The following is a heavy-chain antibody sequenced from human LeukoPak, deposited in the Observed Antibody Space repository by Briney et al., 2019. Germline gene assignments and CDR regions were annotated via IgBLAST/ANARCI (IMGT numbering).Heavy chain of an antibody. CDR2: ISAYNGNT. CDR1: GYTFTSYG. Sequence: ASVKVSCKASGYTFTSYGISWVRQAPGQGLKWMGWISAYNGNTNYAQKLQGRVTMTTDTSTSTAYMELRSLRSDDTAVYYCARGTHYYDSSGYYLDAFDIWGQGTTVTASS. CDR3: ARGTHYYDSSGYYLDAFDI. D-gene: IGHD3-22*01. J-gene: IGHJ3*02. V-gene: IGHV1-18*01.